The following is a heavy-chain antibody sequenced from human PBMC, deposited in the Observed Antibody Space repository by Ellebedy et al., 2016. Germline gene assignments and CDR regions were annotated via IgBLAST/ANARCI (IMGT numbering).Heavy chain of an antibody. Sequence: SETLSLXCCVSGGSISSRHYYWDWLRQPPGKGLEWIGSIYYGVTTYYNPSLKSRATISVDTSKNQFSLKLSSVTAADTAVYYCVRRIGARPPDYWGQGTLVTVSS. CDR3: VRRIGARPPDY. CDR2: IYYGVTT. V-gene: IGHV4-39*01. D-gene: IGHD3-16*01. CDR1: GGSISSRHYY. J-gene: IGHJ4*02.